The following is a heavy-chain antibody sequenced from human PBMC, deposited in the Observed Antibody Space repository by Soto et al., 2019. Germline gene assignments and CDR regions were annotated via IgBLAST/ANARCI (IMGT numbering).Heavy chain of an antibody. CDR1: GGCISRWS. Sequence: LSLARSVGGGCISRWSSSQIRQPPGKGLEWIGYIYYSGSTNYNPSLKSRVTISVDTSKNQFSLKLSSVTAADTAVYYCARLQAGPFDYWGQGTLVTVSS. D-gene: IGHD6-13*01. CDR3: ARLQAGPFDY. CDR2: IYYSGST. V-gene: IGHV4-59*08. J-gene: IGHJ4*02.